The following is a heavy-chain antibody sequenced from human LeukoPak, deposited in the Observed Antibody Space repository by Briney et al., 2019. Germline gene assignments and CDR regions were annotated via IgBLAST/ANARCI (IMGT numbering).Heavy chain of an antibody. Sequence: PSESLSLTCTVSGGSMVSYHWSWVRQSAGEGLEWICYIYVGGSTNYSTYLKSPVAKAVDTTKNQNSLKPMSVTAADTAVYYCARLGYYDSSGYSLGYYMDVWGKGTTVTVSS. CDR2: IYVGGST. V-gene: IGHV4-4*07. CDR3: ARLGYYDSSGYSLGYYMDV. D-gene: IGHD3-22*01. CDR1: GGSMVSYH. J-gene: IGHJ6*03.